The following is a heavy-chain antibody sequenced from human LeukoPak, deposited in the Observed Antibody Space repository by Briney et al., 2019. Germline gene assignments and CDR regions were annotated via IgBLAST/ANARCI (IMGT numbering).Heavy chain of an antibody. Sequence: SETLSLTCTVSGGSISSYYWSWIRQPAGKGLEWIGRIYTSGSTNYNPSLKSRVTMSVDTSKNQFSLKLSSVTAADTAVYYCARSSHNLSELYMDVWGKGTTVTVSS. V-gene: IGHV4-4*07. D-gene: IGHD1-1*01. J-gene: IGHJ6*03. CDR1: GGSISSYY. CDR2: IYTSGST. CDR3: ARSSHNLSELYMDV.